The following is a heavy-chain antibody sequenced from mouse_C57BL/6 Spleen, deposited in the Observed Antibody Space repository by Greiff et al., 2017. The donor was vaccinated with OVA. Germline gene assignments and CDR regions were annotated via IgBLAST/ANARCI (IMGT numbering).Heavy chain of an antibody. J-gene: IGHJ3*01. CDR3: AREDKGAY. D-gene: IGHD1-3*01. CDR2: ISSGSSTI. CDR1: GFTFSDYG. Sequence: EVQLVESGGGLVKPGGSLKLSCAASGFTFSDYGMHWVRQAPEKGLEWVAYISSGSSTIYYADTAKGRFTISRDNAKNTLFLQMTSLRSEDTAMYYCAREDKGAYWGQGTLVTVSA. V-gene: IGHV5-17*01.